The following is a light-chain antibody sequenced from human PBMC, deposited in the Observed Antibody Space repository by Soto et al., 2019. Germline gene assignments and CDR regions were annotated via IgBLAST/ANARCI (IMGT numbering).Light chain of an antibody. CDR3: QSYDSSLSAYV. Sequence: QSALARPPSVSGAPGQKVTISCTGSSSNIGAGYDLHWYQQLPGTAPKLLLYGNSNQPSGVPDRFSGSKSGTSASLAITGLQAEDEADYYCQSYDSSLSAYVFGTGTKVTVL. V-gene: IGLV1-40*01. CDR2: GNS. CDR1: SSNIGAGYD. J-gene: IGLJ1*01.